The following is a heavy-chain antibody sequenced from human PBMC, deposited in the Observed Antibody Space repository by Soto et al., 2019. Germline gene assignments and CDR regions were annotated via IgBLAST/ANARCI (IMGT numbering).Heavy chain of an antibody. CDR1: GFTFSSYG. D-gene: IGHD3-22*01. V-gene: IGHV3-30*18. J-gene: IGHJ6*02. CDR2: ISYDGSNK. Sequence: QVQLVESGGGVVQPGRSLRLSCAASGFTFSSYGMHWVRQAPGKGLEWVAVISYDGSNKYYADSVKGRFTISRDNSKNTLDLQMNSLRAEDTAVYDCAKGERITRIVATPTDVWGQGTTVTVSS. CDR3: AKGERITRIVATPTDV.